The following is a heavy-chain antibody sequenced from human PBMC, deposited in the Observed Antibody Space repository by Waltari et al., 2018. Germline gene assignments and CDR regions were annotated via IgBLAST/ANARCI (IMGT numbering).Heavy chain of an antibody. Sequence: QVQLVQSGAEVKKPGSSVKVSCKASGGTFSSYAISWVRQAPGQGLEWMGGITPSVGRENYAQKFQGRVTITADESTSTAYMELSSLRSEDTALYYCARYSGYDRMLFDIWGQGTMVTVSS. D-gene: IGHD5-12*01. CDR3: ARYSGYDRMLFDI. CDR2: ITPSVGRE. CDR1: GGTFSSYA. V-gene: IGHV1-69*01. J-gene: IGHJ3*02.